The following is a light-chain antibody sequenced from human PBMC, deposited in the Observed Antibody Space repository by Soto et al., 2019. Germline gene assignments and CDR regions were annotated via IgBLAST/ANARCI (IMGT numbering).Light chain of an antibody. CDR1: QSISKW. J-gene: IGKJ1*01. CDR3: QQYSSYSACT. V-gene: IGKV1-5*01. Sequence: IKMTQSPSTLSASLGDRVSITCRASQSISKWLAWHQQKPGKAPKLLIYDASTLQSGVPPRFSGSGSGTEFTLTIRSLQPDDIATYYCQQYSSYSACTFGEGTKVDIK. CDR2: DAS.